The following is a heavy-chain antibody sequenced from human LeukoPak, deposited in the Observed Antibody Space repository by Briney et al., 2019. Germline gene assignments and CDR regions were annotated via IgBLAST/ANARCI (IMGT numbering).Heavy chain of an antibody. CDR2: ISGSGDST. CDR3: AKDRWKVDSGSYSYYYGMDV. CDR1: GFMFSSYA. D-gene: IGHD1-26*01. Sequence: GGPLRLSCAASGFMFSSYAVNWVRQAPGKGLEWVSGISGSGDSTYYADSVKGRFIIARDNSKNTLYLQMNSLRAEDTAVYYCAKDRWKVDSGSYSYYYGMDVWGQGTTVTVSS. V-gene: IGHV3-23*01. J-gene: IGHJ6*02.